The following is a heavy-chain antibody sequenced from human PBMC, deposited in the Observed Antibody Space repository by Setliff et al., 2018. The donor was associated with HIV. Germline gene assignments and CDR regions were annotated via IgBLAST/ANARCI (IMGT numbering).Heavy chain of an antibody. Sequence: KPSETLSLTCTVSGGSISSSSYYWGWIRQPPGKGLEWIGSIYYSGRTYYNPSLKSRVTISVDTSKNQFSLKVNSVTAADTAVYYCARGARLLAGYSDRWDYYYMAVWGKGTTVTVSS. CDR1: GGSISSSSYY. V-gene: IGHV4-39*01. CDR2: IYYSGRT. D-gene: IGHD6-13*01. J-gene: IGHJ6*03. CDR3: ARGARLLAGYSDRWDYYYMAV.